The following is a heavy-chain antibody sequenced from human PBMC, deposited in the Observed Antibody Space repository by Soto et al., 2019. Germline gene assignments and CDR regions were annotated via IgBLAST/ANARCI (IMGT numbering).Heavy chain of an antibody. V-gene: IGHV3-48*03. CDR3: ARKASDDLDY. Sequence: GGSLRLSCAASGFTFSVYDVNWVRQAPGKGLEWVSYISSGGGTVYYADSVKGRFTISRDNAKNSLYLQMNSLRAEDTAVYYCARKASDDLDYWGQGTLVTVSS. D-gene: IGHD1-1*01. J-gene: IGHJ4*02. CDR1: GFTFSVYD. CDR2: ISSGGGTV.